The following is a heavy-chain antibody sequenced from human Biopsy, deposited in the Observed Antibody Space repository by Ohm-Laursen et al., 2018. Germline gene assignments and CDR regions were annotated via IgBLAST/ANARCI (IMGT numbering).Heavy chain of an antibody. D-gene: IGHD2-2*01. CDR3: ARVLLPAAAVHYGMDV. V-gene: IGHV3-33*03. Sequence: SLRLSCTASGFIFKGYGMHWVRQAPGKGLEWVALIWYDGSDQYYADSVKGRFTISRDNSKNPLYLQMNSLRAGDTAVYYCARVLLPAAAVHYGMDVWGQGTTVTVSS. CDR1: GFIFKGYG. CDR2: IWYDGSDQ. J-gene: IGHJ6*02.